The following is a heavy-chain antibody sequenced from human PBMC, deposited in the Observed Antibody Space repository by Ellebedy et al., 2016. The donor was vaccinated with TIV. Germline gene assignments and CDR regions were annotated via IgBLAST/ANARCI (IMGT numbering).Heavy chain of an antibody. V-gene: IGHV3-7*01. CDR3: ARRGSYGDYAVQVNSWFDS. Sequence: PGGSLRLSCAASGFTFSSYWMGWVRQAPGKGLEWVANIYQDGSEKHYMDRVKGRFTISRDNAKNSLYLPMNSLTVEDTAVYYCARRGSYGDYAVQVNSWFDSWGRGTLVTVSS. CDR2: IYQDGSEK. CDR1: GFTFSSYW. D-gene: IGHD4-17*01. J-gene: IGHJ5*01.